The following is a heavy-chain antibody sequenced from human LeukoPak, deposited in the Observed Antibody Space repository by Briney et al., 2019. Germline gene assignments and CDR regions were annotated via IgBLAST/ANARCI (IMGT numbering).Heavy chain of an antibody. Sequence: GESLKISCKGSGYSFTSYWIGWVRQMPGKGLEWMGIIYPGDSDTRYSPSFQGQVTISADKSISTAYLQWSSLKASDTAVYYCARQGRYYGSGSYEGFNDYWGQGTLVTVSS. J-gene: IGHJ4*02. D-gene: IGHD3-10*01. CDR3: ARQGRYYGSGSYEGFNDY. CDR2: IYPGDSDT. CDR1: GYSFTSYW. V-gene: IGHV5-51*01.